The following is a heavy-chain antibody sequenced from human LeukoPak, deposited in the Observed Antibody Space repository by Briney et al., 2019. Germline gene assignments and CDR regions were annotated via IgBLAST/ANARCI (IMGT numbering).Heavy chain of an antibody. CDR1: GGSISSHY. D-gene: IGHD6-19*01. Sequence: SETLSLTCTVSGGSISSHYWSWIRQPPGKGLEWIGYIYYSGSTNYNPSLKSRVTISVDTSKNQFSLKLSSVTAADTAVYYCASYSSGWHFDYWGQGTLVTVPS. CDR2: IYYSGST. V-gene: IGHV4-59*11. CDR3: ASYSSGWHFDY. J-gene: IGHJ4*02.